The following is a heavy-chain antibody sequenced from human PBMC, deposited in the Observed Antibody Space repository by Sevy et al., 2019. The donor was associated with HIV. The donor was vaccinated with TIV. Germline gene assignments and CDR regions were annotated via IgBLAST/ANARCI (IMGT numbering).Heavy chain of an antibody. CDR3: TKEWLWEMSVSRGFNI. CDR2: VKRRSDGGTK. J-gene: IGHJ3*02. Sequence: GGSLRLSCTATGFPFNIVWMNWVRQAPGKGLEWVGRVKRRSDGGTKDYAAPVRGRFTISRDDSRSTLYLQMNGLKTEDTAIYYCTKEWLWEMSVSRGFNIWGQGTMVTVSS. V-gene: IGHV3-15*07. CDR1: GFPFNIVW. D-gene: IGHD1-26*01.